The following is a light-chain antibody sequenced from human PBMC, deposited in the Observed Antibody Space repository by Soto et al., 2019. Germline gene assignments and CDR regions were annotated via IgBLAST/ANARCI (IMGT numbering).Light chain of an antibody. CDR2: DDD. J-gene: IGLJ1*01. CDR3: GSWDSSLSAYV. V-gene: IGLV1-51*01. CDR1: SSNIGAGQD. Sequence: QSVLTQPPSVSGAPGQRVTISCTGTSSNIGAGQDVHWYRQLPGAAPKFLISDDDKRPSGIPDRFSGSKSGTSATLGITGFQTGDEADYYCGSWDSSLSAYVFATGTKVTVL.